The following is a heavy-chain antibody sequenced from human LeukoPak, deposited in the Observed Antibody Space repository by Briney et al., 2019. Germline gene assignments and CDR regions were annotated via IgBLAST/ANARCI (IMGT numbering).Heavy chain of an antibody. CDR3: ARGGSYWDS. J-gene: IGHJ4*02. Sequence: SETLSLTCTVSGGSIRITSYYWCWIRQSPGREPEWIGSIYFSGRTHHNPSLESRVTISVDTSNNQFSLRLNSVTAADTAVYYCARGGSYWDSWGQGTLVTVSS. CDR2: IYFSGRT. D-gene: IGHD3-10*01. V-gene: IGHV4-39*07. CDR1: GGSIRITSYY.